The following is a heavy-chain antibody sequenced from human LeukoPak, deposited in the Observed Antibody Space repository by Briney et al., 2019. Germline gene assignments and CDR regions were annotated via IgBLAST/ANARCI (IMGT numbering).Heavy chain of an antibody. CDR2: ISYDGSNK. Sequence: GGSLRLSCAASGFTFSSYAMHWVRQAPGKGLEWVAVISYDGSNKYYADSVKGRFTISRDNSKNTLYLQMNSLRAGDTAVYYCAREGEVSTGDAFDIWGQGTMVTVSS. CDR1: GFTFSSYA. CDR3: AREGEVSTGDAFDI. V-gene: IGHV3-30-3*01. D-gene: IGHD3-16*02. J-gene: IGHJ3*02.